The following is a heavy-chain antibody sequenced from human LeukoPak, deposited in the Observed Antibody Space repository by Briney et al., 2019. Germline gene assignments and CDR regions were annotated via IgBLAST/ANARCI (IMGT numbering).Heavy chain of an antibody. CDR2: IYYSGST. D-gene: IGHD6-13*01. J-gene: IGHJ4*02. Sequence: SETLSLTCTVSGGSISSGGYYWSWIRQHPGKGLEWVGYIYYSGSTYYNPSLKSRVTISVDTSKNQFSLKLSSVTAADTAVYYCARGGAYSSSPVDYWGQGTLVTVSS. CDR1: GGSISSGGYY. CDR3: ARGGAYSSSPVDY. V-gene: IGHV4-31*03.